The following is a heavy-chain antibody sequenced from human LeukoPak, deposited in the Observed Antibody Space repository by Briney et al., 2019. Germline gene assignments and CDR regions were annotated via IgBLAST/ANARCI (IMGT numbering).Heavy chain of an antibody. J-gene: IGHJ6*02. CDR3: ARELNYYYGMDV. Sequence: GGSLRLSCAASGFTFSSYSMNWVRQAPGKGLEWVSYISSSSSTIYYADSVKGRYTISRDNAKNSLYLQMNSLRDEDTAVYYCARELNYYYGMDVWGQGTTVTVSS. V-gene: IGHV3-48*02. CDR2: ISSSSSTI. CDR1: GFTFSSYS.